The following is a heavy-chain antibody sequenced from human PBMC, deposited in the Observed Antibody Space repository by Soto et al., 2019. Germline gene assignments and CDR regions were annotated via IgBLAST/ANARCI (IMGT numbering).Heavy chain of an antibody. CDR2: IRSKAYGGTT. V-gene: IGHV3-49*03. CDR3: TGSITGSPEWFDP. Sequence: GGSLRLSCTASGFTFGDYAMSWFRQAPGKGLEWVGFIRSKAYGGTTEYAASVKGRFTISRDDSKSIAYLQMNSLKTEDTAVYYCTGSITGSPEWFDPWGQGTLVTVSS. D-gene: IGHD1-20*01. J-gene: IGHJ5*02. CDR1: GFTFGDYA.